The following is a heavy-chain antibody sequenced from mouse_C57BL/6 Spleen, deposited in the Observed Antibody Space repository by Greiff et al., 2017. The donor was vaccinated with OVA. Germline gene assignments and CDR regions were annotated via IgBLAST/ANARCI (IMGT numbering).Heavy chain of an antibody. CDR2: IDPETGGT. Sequence: QVQLKESGAELVRPGASVTLSCKASGYTFTDYEMHWVKQTPVHGLEWIGAIDPETGGTAYNQKFKGKAILTADKSSSTAYMELRSLTSEDSAVYYCTRMWGYYGYFDYWGQGTTLTVSS. CDR1: GYTFTDYE. CDR3: TRMWGYYGYFDY. D-gene: IGHD1-1*01. V-gene: IGHV1-15*01. J-gene: IGHJ2*01.